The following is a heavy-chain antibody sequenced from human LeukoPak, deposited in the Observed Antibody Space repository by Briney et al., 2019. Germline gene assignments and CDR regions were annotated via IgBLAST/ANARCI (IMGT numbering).Heavy chain of an antibody. CDR2: IYHSGST. CDR3: ARGDYYDSSACDY. D-gene: IGHD3-22*01. J-gene: IGHJ4*02. V-gene: IGHV4-38-2*02. Sequence: SETLSLTCTVSGYSISSGYYWGWMRQPPGKGLEWIGSIYHSGSTHYNPSLKSRVTILVDTSKNQFSLKLTSVTAADTAVYYCARGDYYDSSACDYWGQGTLVTVSS. CDR1: GYSISSGYY.